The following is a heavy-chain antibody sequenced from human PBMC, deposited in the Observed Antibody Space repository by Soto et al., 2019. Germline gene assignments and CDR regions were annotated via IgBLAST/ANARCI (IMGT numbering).Heavy chain of an antibody. CDR1: GGSISGYY. V-gene: IGHV4-59*01. CDR2: IYYRGST. D-gene: IGHD6-13*01. Sequence: TLSLTCNVSGGSISGYYWSWIRQPPGKGLEYIGYIYYRGSTNYNPSLESRVTMSVDTSRNQFSLKVNSVTAADTAVYYCARQQLLPFYYALDVWGQGTTVTVSS. CDR3: ARQQLLPFYYALDV. J-gene: IGHJ6*02.